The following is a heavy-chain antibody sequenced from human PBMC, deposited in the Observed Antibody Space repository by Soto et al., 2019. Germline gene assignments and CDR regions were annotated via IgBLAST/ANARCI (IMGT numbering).Heavy chain of an antibody. CDR1: GGTFSGYA. V-gene: IGHV1-69*12. Sequence: QVQLVQSGAEVKKPGSSVKVSCKASGGTFSGYAISWVRQAPGQGLEWMGGIIPIFGTANYAQKFQGRVTITADESTSTAYMELSSLRSEDTAVYYCARCGYSTGGIAAAGTWYYYYGMDVWGQGTTVTVSS. D-gene: IGHD6-13*01. CDR3: ARCGYSTGGIAAAGTWYYYYGMDV. CDR2: IIPIFGTA. J-gene: IGHJ6*02.